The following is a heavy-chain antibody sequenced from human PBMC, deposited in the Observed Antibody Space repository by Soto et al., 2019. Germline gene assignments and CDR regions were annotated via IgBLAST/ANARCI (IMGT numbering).Heavy chain of an antibody. CDR2: IYYGGST. CDR3: ASSPITGTYYFDY. CDR1: GGSISSSSYY. J-gene: IGHJ4*02. D-gene: IGHD1-20*01. V-gene: IGHV4-39*07. Sequence: SETLSLTCTVSGGSISSSSYYWGWIRQPPGKGLEWIGSIYYGGSTYYNPSLKSRVTISVDTSKNQFSLKLSSVTAADTAVYYCASSPITGTYYFDYWGQGTLVTVSS.